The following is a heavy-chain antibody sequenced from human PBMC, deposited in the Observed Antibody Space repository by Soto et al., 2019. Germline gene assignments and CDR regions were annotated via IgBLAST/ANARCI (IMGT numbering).Heavy chain of an antibody. CDR1: GFTFDSCS. D-gene: IGHD2-15*01. CDR3: ARVRVGYGGKGVDY. CDR2: ISSGSSYI. V-gene: IGHV3-21*01. Sequence: EVQLVESGGGLVKPGGSLRLSCAASGFTFDSCSMNWVRLAPGKGLEWVSSISSGSSYIYYANSVKGRFTISRDNAKNSLYLQMNSLRAEDTAVYYCARVRVGYGGKGVDYWGQGTLVTVSS. J-gene: IGHJ4*01.